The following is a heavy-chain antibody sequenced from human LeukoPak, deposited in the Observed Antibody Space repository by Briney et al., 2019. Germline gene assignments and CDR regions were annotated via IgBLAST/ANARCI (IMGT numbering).Heavy chain of an antibody. D-gene: IGHD5-18*01. J-gene: IGHJ5*02. CDR2: INPNSGGT. CDR1: GYTYTAYY. Sequence: ASVKVSCKASGYTYTAYYLHWVRQAPGQGLEWMGWINPNSGGTHYAQKFQGRVTMTRDTSISTAYMELSRLRSDDTAVYYCARDLVDTAMIANWFDPWGQGTLVTVSS. CDR3: ARDLVDTAMIANWFDP. V-gene: IGHV1-2*02.